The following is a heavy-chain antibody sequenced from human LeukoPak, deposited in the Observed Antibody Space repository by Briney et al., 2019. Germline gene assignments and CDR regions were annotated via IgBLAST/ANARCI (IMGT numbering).Heavy chain of an antibody. D-gene: IGHD5-24*01. CDR2: ISGGGTPT. CDR3: ARDLDDYNDFPPIFQY. Sequence: PGGSLRLSCAASGFTFNSYSMNWVRQAPGKGLEWVSAISGGGTPTFYADSVKGRFITSRDNSKNTLYLQMNSLRVEDTAVYYCARDLDDYNDFPPIFQYWGQGTQVIVSS. V-gene: IGHV3-23*01. CDR1: GFTFNSYS. J-gene: IGHJ1*01.